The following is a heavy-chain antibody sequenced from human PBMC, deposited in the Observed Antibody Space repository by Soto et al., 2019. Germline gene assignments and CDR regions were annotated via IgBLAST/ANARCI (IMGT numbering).Heavy chain of an antibody. CDR1: GFTSSSYC. Sequence: GGSLRLSCPASGFTSSSYCMHWVRQAPEKGLEWVTVINNDGTSEYYADSVKGRFTISRDNSKNTLYLQMNSLRAEDTAVYYCAKNVWGITIFGGMDVWGQGTTVTVSS. CDR3: AKNVWGITIFGGMDV. D-gene: IGHD3-9*01. CDR2: INNDGTSE. J-gene: IGHJ6*02. V-gene: IGHV3-33*03.